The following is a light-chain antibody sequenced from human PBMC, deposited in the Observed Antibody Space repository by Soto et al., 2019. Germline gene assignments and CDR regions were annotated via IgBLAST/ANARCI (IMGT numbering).Light chain of an antibody. V-gene: IGLV3-1*01. CDR2: QHT. Sequence: SYELPQPPSVSVSPGQTTSITCSGDKLGDKYASWYQQKPGQSPVLVIYQHTKRPSGIPERFSGANSGNTATLTISGTQARDEGDYYCQAWDRSTYVFGTGTKLTVL. CDR3: QAWDRSTYV. CDR1: KLGDKY. J-gene: IGLJ1*01.